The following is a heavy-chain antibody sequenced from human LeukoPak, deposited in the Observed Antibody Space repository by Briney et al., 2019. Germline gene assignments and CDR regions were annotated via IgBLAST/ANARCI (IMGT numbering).Heavy chain of an antibody. V-gene: IGHV3-21*01. CDR2: ISSSSSYI. D-gene: IGHD2-8*01. Sequence: AGGSLRLSCAASGFTFSSYSMNWVRQAPGKGLEWVSSISSSSSYIYYADSVKGRFTISRDNAKNSLYLQMNSLRAEDTAVYYCAARPYCTTATCPKTNWFDPWGQGTLVTVSS. J-gene: IGHJ5*02. CDR1: GFTFSSYS. CDR3: AARPYCTTATCPKTNWFDP.